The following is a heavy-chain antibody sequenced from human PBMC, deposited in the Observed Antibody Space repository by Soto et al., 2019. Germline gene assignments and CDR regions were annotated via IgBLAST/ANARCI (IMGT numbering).Heavy chain of an antibody. V-gene: IGHV3-23*01. Sequence: GGSLRLSCAASGFTFSSYAMSWVRQAPEKGLEWVSTISDSGGNTYYADSVKGRFTISRDNSKNTLYLQMNSLRAEDTAVYYCAKYGRGNYGSYFDNWGQGALVTVSS. CDR2: ISDSGGNT. D-gene: IGHD3-10*01. CDR1: GFTFSSYA. CDR3: AKYGRGNYGSYFDN. J-gene: IGHJ4*02.